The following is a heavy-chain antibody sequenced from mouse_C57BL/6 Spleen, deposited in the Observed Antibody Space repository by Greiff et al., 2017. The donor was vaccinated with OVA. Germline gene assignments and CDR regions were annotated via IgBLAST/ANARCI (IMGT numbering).Heavy chain of an antibody. CDR3: ASSPGTWFAY. V-gene: IGHV2-2*01. J-gene: IGHJ3*01. D-gene: IGHD4-1*01. CDR2: IWSGGST. Sequence: QVQLKESGPGLVQPSQSLSITCTVSGFSLTSYGVHWVRQSPGKGLEWLGVIWSGGSTDYNAAFISRLSISKDKSKSQVFFKMNSLQADDTAIYYCASSPGTWFAYWGQGTLVTVSA. CDR1: GFSLTSYG.